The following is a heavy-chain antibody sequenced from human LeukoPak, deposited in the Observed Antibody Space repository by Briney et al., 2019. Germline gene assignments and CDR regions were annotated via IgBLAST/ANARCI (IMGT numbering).Heavy chain of an antibody. Sequence: GGSLRLSCAASGFTFSSYAMHWVRQAPGKGLEWVAVISYDGSNKFYADSVKGRFTISRDNSKNTLYLQMNSLRAEDTAVYYCARDQDIVGATVDYWDQGTLVTVSS. J-gene: IGHJ4*02. D-gene: IGHD1-26*01. CDR1: GFTFSSYA. CDR2: ISYDGSNK. V-gene: IGHV3-30-3*01. CDR3: ARDQDIVGATVDY.